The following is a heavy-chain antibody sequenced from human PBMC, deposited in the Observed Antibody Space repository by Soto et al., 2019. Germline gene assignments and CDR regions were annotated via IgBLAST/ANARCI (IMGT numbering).Heavy chain of an antibody. CDR2: IYWDDDK. CDR3: ALIRCGGARLHSCSSHCYYGMDV. D-gene: IGHD2-21*01. Sequence: QITLKESGPALVKPTQTLTLTCTISGFSLSTGGVGVGWIRQPPGKALEWLALIYWDDDKRYSPSLRSRLTITKDTSKNQVVLIMTNNDPVHTATYYCALIRCGGARLHSCSSHCYYGMDVWGHGTTVTVSS. V-gene: IGHV2-5*02. J-gene: IGHJ6*02. CDR1: GFSLSTGGVG.